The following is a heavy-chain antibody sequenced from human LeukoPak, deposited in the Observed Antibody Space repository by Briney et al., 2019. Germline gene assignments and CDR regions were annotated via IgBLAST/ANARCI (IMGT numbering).Heavy chain of an antibody. V-gene: IGHV4-34*01. D-gene: IGHD3-10*01. Sequence: SETLSLTCTVSGGSISSYYWSWIRQPPGKGLEWIGEINHSGSTNYNPSLKSRVTISVDTSKNQFSLKLSSVTAADTAVYYCARGVVTMVRGVIFYGMDVWGQGTTVTVSS. CDR1: GGSISSYY. J-gene: IGHJ6*02. CDR2: INHSGST. CDR3: ARGVVTMVRGVIFYGMDV.